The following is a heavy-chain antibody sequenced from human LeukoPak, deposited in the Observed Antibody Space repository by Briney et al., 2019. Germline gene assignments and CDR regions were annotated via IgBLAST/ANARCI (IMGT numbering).Heavy chain of an antibody. J-gene: IGHJ3*02. V-gene: IGHV4-38-2*02. Sequence: TTSETLSLTCTVSGYSISSGYYWGWIRQPPGKGLEWIGSIYHSGSTYYNPSLKSRVTISVDTSKNQFSLKLSSVTAADTAVYYCARGRDPEGTAMVTDGAFDIWGQGTMVTVSS. CDR2: IYHSGST. CDR3: ARGRDPEGTAMVTDGAFDI. CDR1: GYSISSGYY. D-gene: IGHD5-18*01.